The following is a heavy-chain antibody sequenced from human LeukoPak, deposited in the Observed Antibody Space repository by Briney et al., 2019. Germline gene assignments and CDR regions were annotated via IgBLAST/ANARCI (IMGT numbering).Heavy chain of an antibody. CDR2: ISTYNGNT. J-gene: IGHJ4*02. CDR3: ARGHMSWIQLWADFDY. V-gene: IGHV1-18*01. Sequence: ASVKVSCKASGYTFTSYSISWVRQAPGQGLEWMGWISTYNGNTNYAQKLQGRVTMTTDTSTSTAYMELRSLTSDDTAVYYCARGHMSWIQLWADFDYWGQGTLVTVSS. CDR1: GYTFTSYS. D-gene: IGHD5-18*01.